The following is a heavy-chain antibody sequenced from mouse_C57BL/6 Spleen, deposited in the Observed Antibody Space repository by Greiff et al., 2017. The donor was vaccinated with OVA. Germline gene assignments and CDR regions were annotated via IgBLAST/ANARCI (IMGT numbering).Heavy chain of an antibody. V-gene: IGHV7-3*01. Sequence: DVKLVESGGGLVQPGGSLILSCAASGFTFTDYYMSWVRQPPGKALEWLGFIRNKANGYTTEYSASVKGRFTISRDNSQSILYLQMNALRAEDSATYYCARYNGNYDWYFDVWGTGTTVTVSS. D-gene: IGHD2-1*01. J-gene: IGHJ1*03. CDR1: GFTFTDYY. CDR2: IRNKANGYTT. CDR3: ARYNGNYDWYFDV.